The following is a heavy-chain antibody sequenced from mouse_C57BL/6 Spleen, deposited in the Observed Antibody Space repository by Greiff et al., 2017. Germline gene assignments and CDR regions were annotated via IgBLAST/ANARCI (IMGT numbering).Heavy chain of an antibody. D-gene: IGHD2-5*01. CDR2: IWGDGST. Sequence: VKLQESGPGLVAPSQSLSITCTVSGFSFTSYGVSWVRQPPGKGLEWLGGIWGDGSTNYHSAPISRLSTSKDNSKSQVFLKLNSLQTDDTATSYCAKPRYSNYGGWFAYWGQGTLVTVSA. CDR3: AKPRYSNYGGWFAY. CDR1: GFSFTSYG. V-gene: IGHV2-3*01. J-gene: IGHJ3*01.